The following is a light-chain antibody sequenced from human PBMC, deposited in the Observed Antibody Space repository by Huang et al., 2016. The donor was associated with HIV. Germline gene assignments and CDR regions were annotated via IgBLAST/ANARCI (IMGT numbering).Light chain of an antibody. J-gene: IGKJ4*01. CDR1: QPLLKNDGNIN. CDR3: AQNTQFPFT. Sequence: DIVMTQTSSLSVSPGQSASISCNSSQPLLKNDGNINLSWYMQKPGQPPQLLRYDVSHRFSGVPDRVSGSGSGTRFTLSISRVEAGDIGIYYCAQNTQFPFTFGGGTRVDIK. CDR2: DVS. V-gene: IGKV2D-29*01.